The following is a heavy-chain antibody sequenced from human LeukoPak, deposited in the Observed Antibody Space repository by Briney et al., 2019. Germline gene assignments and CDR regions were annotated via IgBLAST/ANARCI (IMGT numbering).Heavy chain of an antibody. D-gene: IGHD3-16*02. CDR3: ASTGLGELSLPDY. J-gene: IGHJ4*02. CDR1: GYTFTSYX. Sequence: ASVKVSCKASGYTFTSYXXXXXRQAPGQGXXXXGWISAYNXNTNXXXXXXGXXXMTTDTSTSTAYMELRSLRSDDTAVYYCASTGLGELSLPDYWGQGTLVTVSS. CDR2: ISAYNXNT. V-gene: IGHV1-18*01.